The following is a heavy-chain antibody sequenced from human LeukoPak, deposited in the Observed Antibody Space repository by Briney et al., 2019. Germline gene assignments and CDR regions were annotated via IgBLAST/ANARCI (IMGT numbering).Heavy chain of an antibody. D-gene: IGHD3-10*01. CDR2: IYYSGST. CDR1: GDSISSSRYY. V-gene: IGHV4-39*07. J-gene: IGHJ6*03. Sequence: SETLSLTCTVSGDSISSSRYYWGWIRQPPGKGLEWIGSIYYSGSTYYNPSLKSRVTISVDRTKNHFSLKLSSVTAADTAVYYCARTTEEYYGSGKSRRYYSYYYYMDVWGKGTTVTVSS. CDR3: ARTTEEYYGSGKSRRYYSYYYYMDV.